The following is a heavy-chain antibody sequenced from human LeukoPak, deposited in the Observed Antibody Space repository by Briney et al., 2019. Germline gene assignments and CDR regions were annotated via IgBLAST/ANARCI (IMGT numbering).Heavy chain of an antibody. D-gene: IGHD3-10*01. Sequence: PSETLSLTCTVSGGSISSGGYYWSWIRQHPGKGLEWIGYIYYSGSTYYNPSLKSRVTISVDTSKNQFSLKLSSVTAADTAVYYCARNYGSGSYYDPFDYFDYWGQGTLVTVSS. CDR3: ARNYGSGSYYDPFDYFDY. CDR1: GGSISSGGYY. V-gene: IGHV4-31*03. J-gene: IGHJ4*02. CDR2: IYYSGST.